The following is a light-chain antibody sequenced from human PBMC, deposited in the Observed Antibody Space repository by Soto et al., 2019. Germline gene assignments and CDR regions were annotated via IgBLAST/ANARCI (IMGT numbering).Light chain of an antibody. CDR3: QQYNNWPPT. Sequence: ETVMTQSPATLSVSPGERATLSCRAGQSLSTSLAWYQQKPGQAPRLLISGVSTRATGIPARFSGSGSGTEFTLTISSLQSEDSAVYYCQQYNNWPPTFGQGTKVEIK. V-gene: IGKV3-15*01. J-gene: IGKJ1*01. CDR2: GVS. CDR1: QSLSTS.